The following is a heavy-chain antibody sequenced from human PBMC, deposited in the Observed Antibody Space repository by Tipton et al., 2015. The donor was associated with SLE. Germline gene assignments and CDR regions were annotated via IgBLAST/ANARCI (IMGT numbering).Heavy chain of an antibody. Sequence: TLSLTCTVSGFSISSYYWGWIRQPPGKGLEWLGTIYHSGTTYYNPSLKSRLTLSIDTSKNQLSLSLTSVTAADTAMYYCARGHPGNSFDYWGQGTLVTVSS. V-gene: IGHV4-38-2*02. J-gene: IGHJ4*02. CDR1: GFSISSYY. CDR2: IYHSGTT. CDR3: ARGHPGNSFDY. D-gene: IGHD1-14*01.